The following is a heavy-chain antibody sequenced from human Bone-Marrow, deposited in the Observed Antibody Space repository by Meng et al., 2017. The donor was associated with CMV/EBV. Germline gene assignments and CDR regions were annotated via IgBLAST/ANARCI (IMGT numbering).Heavy chain of an antibody. D-gene: IGHD6-19*01. CDR1: GYTFTSYG. CDR2: ISAYNGNT. V-gene: IGHV1-18*01. Sequence: QFKLAQSGAEVKDPGASVKSSCKASGYTFTSYGISWVRQAPGQGLDWMGWISAYNGNTNYAQKLQGRVTMTTDTSTSTAYMELRSLRSDDTAVYYCARSRGYSSGWYLWWFDPWGQGTLVTVSS. CDR3: ARSRGYSSGWYLWWFDP. J-gene: IGHJ5*02.